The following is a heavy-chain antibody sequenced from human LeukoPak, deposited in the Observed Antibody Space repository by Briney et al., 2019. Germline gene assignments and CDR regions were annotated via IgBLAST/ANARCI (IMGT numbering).Heavy chain of an antibody. V-gene: IGHV1-2*02. J-gene: IGHJ5*02. CDR2: INPDSGGT. D-gene: IGHD5-12*01. CDR3: ARRALFGDSGYDYNWFDP. CDR1: GYTFTDYY. Sequence: ASVKVSCKASGYTFTDYYMYWVRQAPGQGFEWMGWINPDSGGTNYAQKFQGRVTMTRDTSISTAYMELSRLRSNDTAVYYCARRALFGDSGYDYNWFDPWGQGTLVTVSS.